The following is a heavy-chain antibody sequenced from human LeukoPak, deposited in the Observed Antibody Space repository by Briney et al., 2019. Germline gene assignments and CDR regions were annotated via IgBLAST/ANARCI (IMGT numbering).Heavy chain of an antibody. CDR2: IIPIFGTA. Sequence: ASVKVSCKASGGTFSSYAISWVRQAPGQGLEWMGGIIPIFGTANYAQKFQGRVTITADESTSTAYMELSSLRSEDTAVYYCARRPSITIFGVVPIDYWGQGTLVTVSS. CDR3: ARRPSITIFGVVPIDY. CDR1: GGTFSSYA. D-gene: IGHD3-3*01. J-gene: IGHJ4*02. V-gene: IGHV1-69*13.